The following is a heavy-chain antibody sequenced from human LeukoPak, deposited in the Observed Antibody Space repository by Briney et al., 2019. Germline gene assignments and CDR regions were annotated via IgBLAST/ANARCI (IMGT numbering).Heavy chain of an antibody. D-gene: IGHD6-6*01. J-gene: IGHJ4*02. CDR1: GFTFSRYW. CDR3: ARENEYSSSRPFDY. V-gene: IGHV3-7*01. CDR2: IKQDGSEN. Sequence: GGSLRLSCAASGFTFSRYWMSWVRQAPGKGLEWVANIKQDGSENYYVESVKGRFTISRDDAKNSLYLQMNSLRAEDTAVYYCARENEYSSSRPFDYWGQGTLVTVSS.